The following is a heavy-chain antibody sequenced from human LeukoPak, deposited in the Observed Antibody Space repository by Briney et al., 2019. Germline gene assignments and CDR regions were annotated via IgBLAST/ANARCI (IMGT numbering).Heavy chain of an antibody. V-gene: IGHV3-23*01. CDR2: ITGSGGTT. D-gene: IGHD3-10*01. CDR1: GFTFFTYA. Sequence: LRLYCVYPGFTFFTYAISSGRQAPGKGLEWVSSITGSGGTTFYTDSGKGRFTLSRDNSKITLYLQMNRLRADDSVIYYCVSVHHYHYRPGDYYKREGETWGQRTLVTVSS. CDR3: VSVHHYHYRPGDYYKREGET. J-gene: IGHJ4*02.